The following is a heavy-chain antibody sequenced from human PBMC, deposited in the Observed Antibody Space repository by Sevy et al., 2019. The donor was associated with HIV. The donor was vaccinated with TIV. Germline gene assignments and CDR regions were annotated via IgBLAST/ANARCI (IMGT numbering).Heavy chain of an antibody. CDR3: AREWGTPPTAILYYFDF. Sequence: GGSLRLSCAASTFTFGHYAMHWVRQAPGKGLQWVAGMSYEGSNEYYTDSVKGRFTISRDNSKNTLNLEMNNLRVEDTALYYCAREWGTPPTAILYYFDFWGQGIPVTVSS. J-gene: IGHJ4*02. CDR2: MSYEGSNE. D-gene: IGHD5-18*01. V-gene: IGHV3-30*04. CDR1: TFTFGHYA.